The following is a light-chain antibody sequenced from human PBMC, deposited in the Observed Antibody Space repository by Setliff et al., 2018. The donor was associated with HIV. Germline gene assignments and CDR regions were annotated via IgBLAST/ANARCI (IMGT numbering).Light chain of an antibody. CDR3: SSYTSSIPYV. J-gene: IGLJ1*01. Sequence: PASVSGSPGQSITISCTGISSDVGGYNYVSWYQQHPGKAPKLMVSEVSNRPSGVSNRFSGSKSGNTASLTISGLQAEDEADYYCSSYTSSIPYVFGTGTRSPS. CDR1: SSDVGGYNY. CDR2: EVS. V-gene: IGLV2-14*01.